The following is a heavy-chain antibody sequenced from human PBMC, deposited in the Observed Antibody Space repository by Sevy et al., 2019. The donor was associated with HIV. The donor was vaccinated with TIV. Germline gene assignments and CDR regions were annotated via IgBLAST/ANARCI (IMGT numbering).Heavy chain of an antibody. Sequence: GGSLRLSCAASGFTFSSYAMSWVRQAPGKGLEWVSAISGSGGSTYYADSVKGRFTISRDNSKNTLYLQMNSLRAEDTAVYYCAKDRVILWFGELLTEFDYWGQRTLVTVSS. CDR2: ISGSGGST. V-gene: IGHV3-23*01. D-gene: IGHD3-10*01. J-gene: IGHJ4*02. CDR1: GFTFSSYA. CDR3: AKDRVILWFGELLTEFDY.